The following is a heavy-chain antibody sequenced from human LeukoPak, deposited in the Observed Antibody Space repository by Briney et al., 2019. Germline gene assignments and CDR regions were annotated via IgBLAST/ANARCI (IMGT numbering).Heavy chain of an antibody. Sequence: GGSLRLSCAASGFTVSSNYMSWVRRAPGKGLEWVSGISWNSGSIGYADSVKGRFTISRDNAKNSLYLQMNSLRAEDTALYYCAKGSSDGYNYPFDYWGQGTLVTVSS. V-gene: IGHV3-9*01. CDR2: ISWNSGSI. D-gene: IGHD5-24*01. CDR1: GFTVSSNY. CDR3: AKGSSDGYNYPFDY. J-gene: IGHJ4*02.